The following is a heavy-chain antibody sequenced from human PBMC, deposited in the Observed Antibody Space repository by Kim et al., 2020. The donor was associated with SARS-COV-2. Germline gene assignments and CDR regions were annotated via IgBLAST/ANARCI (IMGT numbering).Heavy chain of an antibody. J-gene: IGHJ5*02. D-gene: IGHD3-3*01. Sequence: SETLSLTCTVSGGSISSYYWSWIRQPPGKGLEWIGYIYYSGSTNYNPPLKSRVTISVDTSKNQFSLKLSSVTAADTAVYYCARLRRITIFGVVIITWFDPWGQGTLVTVSS. CDR2: IYYSGST. CDR1: GGSISSYY. V-gene: IGHV4-59*08. CDR3: ARLRRITIFGVVIITWFDP.